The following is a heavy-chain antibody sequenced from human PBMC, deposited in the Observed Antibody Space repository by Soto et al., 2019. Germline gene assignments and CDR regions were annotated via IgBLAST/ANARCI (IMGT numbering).Heavy chain of an antibody. J-gene: IGHJ4*02. V-gene: IGHV3-48*01. D-gene: IGHD6-13*01. CDR2: ISSSSSTI. CDR3: ARDSPVLVRLFDY. Sequence: PGGSLRLSCAASGFTFSSYSMNWVRQAPGKGLEWVSYISSSSSTIYYADSVKGRFTISRDNAKNSLYLQMNSLRAEDTAVYYCARDSPVLVRLFDYWGQGTLVTVSS. CDR1: GFTFSSYS.